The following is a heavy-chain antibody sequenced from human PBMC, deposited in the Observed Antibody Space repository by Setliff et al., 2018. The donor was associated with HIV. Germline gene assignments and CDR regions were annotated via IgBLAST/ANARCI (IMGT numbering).Heavy chain of an antibody. Sequence: SSETLSLTCTVSGGSMSSYFWSWIRQSPGKGLEWIGYIYNSGGTNYNPSLKSRVTISLDTSKNQFSLNLTSVTAADTAAYYCARVDCGGGSCYSPAYWGQGTLVTVSS. V-gene: IGHV4-59*01. J-gene: IGHJ4*02. CDR2: IYNSGGT. D-gene: IGHD2-15*01. CDR1: GGSMSSYF. CDR3: ARVDCGGGSCYSPAY.